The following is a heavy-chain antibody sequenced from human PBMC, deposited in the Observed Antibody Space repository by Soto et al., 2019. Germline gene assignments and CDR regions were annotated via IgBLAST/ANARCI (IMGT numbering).Heavy chain of an antibody. J-gene: IGHJ4*02. Sequence: SETLSLTCAVYGGSFSGYYWSWIRQPPGKGLEWIGEIIHSGSTNYNPSLKSRVTISVDTSKNQFSLKLSSVTAADTAVYYCVGYGSGSFSDYWGQGTLVTVS. CDR2: IIHSGST. V-gene: IGHV4-34*12. CDR1: GGSFSGYY. D-gene: IGHD3-10*01. CDR3: VGYGSGSFSDY.